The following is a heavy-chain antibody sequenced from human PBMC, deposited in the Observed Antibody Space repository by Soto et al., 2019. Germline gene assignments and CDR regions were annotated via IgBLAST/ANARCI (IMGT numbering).Heavy chain of an antibody. CDR1: GGSLSGYY. CDR3: ARGQEGVVATH. J-gene: IGHJ4*02. Sequence: QVQLQQWGAGLLKPSETLSLNCAVTGGSLSGYYWSWIRQPPGKGLEWIGEVKDGGHANYSPSLRGRVTISSDTSNNQFRLRLYSVTAADTGVHYCARGQEGVVATHWDQGSLVTVSS. D-gene: IGHD5-12*01. CDR2: VKDGGHA. V-gene: IGHV4-34*01.